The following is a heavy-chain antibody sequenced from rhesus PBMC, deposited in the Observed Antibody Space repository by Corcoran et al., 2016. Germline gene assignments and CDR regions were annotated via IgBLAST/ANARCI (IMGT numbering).Heavy chain of an antibody. J-gene: IGHJ4*01. CDR3: ARRRAAGFLYYFDY. CDR1: GGSISSSY. CDR2: IYGSGTST. Sequence: QLQLQESGPGLVKPSETLSVTCAVSGGSISSSYWSWIRQAPGQGLEWIGYIYGSGTSTNYHPSLTSRVPRSVDTSKNPLSLKLSSVTTADTAVYYCARRRAAGFLYYFDYWGQGVLVTVSS. V-gene: IGHV4-169*01. D-gene: IGHD6-13*01.